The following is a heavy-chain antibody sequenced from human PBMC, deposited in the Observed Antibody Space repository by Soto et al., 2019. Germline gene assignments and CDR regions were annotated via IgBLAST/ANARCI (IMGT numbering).Heavy chain of an antibody. J-gene: IGHJ6*03. V-gene: IGHV3-33*01. CDR3: ARDADDRVDIVAPSHFYYYYYMDV. CDR2: IWYDGSNK. Sequence: QVQLVESGGGVVQPGRSLRLSCAASGFTFSSYGMHWVRQAPGKGLEWVAVIWYDGSNKYYGDSVKGRFTISRDNSKNTLYLQMNSLRAEDTAVYYCARDADDRVDIVAPSHFYYYYYMDVWGKGTTVTVSS. D-gene: IGHD5-12*01. CDR1: GFTFSSYG.